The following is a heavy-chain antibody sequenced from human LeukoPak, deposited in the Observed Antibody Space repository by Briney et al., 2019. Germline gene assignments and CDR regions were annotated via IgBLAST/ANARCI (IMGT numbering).Heavy chain of an antibody. J-gene: IGHJ6*03. V-gene: IGHV3-30-3*01. D-gene: IGHD3-10*01. CDR1: AVTFSSFA. CDR2: TSYDGVFK. CDR3: ARAEFHSYYMDV. Sequence: GGSLRLSCAASAVTFSSFAMHWGRQAPGKGVEWGAVTSYDGVFKYYADSVKGGFTISRDHSKNTLYLQMNSLRVEDTAVYYCARAEFHSYYMDVWGKGTTVTVSS.